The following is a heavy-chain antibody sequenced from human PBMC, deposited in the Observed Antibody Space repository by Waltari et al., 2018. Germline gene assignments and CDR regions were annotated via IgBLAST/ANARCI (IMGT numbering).Heavy chain of an antibody. V-gene: IGHV1-2*02. CDR1: GYTFTAYY. J-gene: IGHJ4*02. CDR3: ARETLPGNKIIDY. CDR2: INANTGDS. D-gene: IGHD1-1*01. Sequence: QVQLVQSGAEVKEPGASVKVSCKTSGYTFTAYYLHGVRQAPGQGLEWMAWINANTGDSKSEQTFQGRVTVTRDTSITTAYLELSGLRSDDTALYYCARETLPGNKIIDYWGQGTLVTVSS.